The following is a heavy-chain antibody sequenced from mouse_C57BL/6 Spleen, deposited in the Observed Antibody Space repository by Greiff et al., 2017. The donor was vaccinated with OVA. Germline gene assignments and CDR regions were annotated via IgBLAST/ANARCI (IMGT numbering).Heavy chain of an antibody. V-gene: IGHV1-15*01. CDR2: IDPETGGT. CDR1: GYTFTDYE. J-gene: IGHJ1*03. Sequence: QVQLQQSGAELVRPGASVTLSCKASGYTFTDYEMHWVKQTPVHGLEWIGAIDPETGGTAYNQKFKGKAILTADKSSSTSYMELRSLTSEDSSVYYCTNSSIYDWYFDVWGTGTTVTVSS. D-gene: IGHD1-1*01. CDR3: TNSSIYDWYFDV.